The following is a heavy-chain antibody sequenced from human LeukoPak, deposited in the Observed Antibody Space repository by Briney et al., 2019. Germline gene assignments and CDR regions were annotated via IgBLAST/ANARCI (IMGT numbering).Heavy chain of an antibody. Sequence: GASVKVSCKASGGTFSTYYAISWVRQAPGQGLEWMGRIIPIVGTANYAQKFQGRVTMTADKSTGTVYMELSSLRSGDTAVYHCARGITVVRGVIKGGMDVWGQGTTVTVSS. J-gene: IGHJ6*02. CDR1: GGTFSTYYA. V-gene: IGHV1-69*04. CDR2: IIPIVGTA. CDR3: ARGITVVRGVIKGGMDV. D-gene: IGHD3-10*01.